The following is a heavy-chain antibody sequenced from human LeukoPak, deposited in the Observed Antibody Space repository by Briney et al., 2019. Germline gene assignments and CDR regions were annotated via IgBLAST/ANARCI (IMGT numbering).Heavy chain of an antibody. Sequence: PSGSLRLSCAASGFTFSSYSMNWLRQAQGQGLEWVSTISSSSSYIYYADSVKGRLTISRDNAKNSLYLQMNSLRAEDTAVYYCANILGPGAANVFDIWGQGTMVTVSS. D-gene: IGHD6-25*01. CDR2: ISSSSSYI. CDR1: GFTFSSYS. CDR3: ANILGPGAANVFDI. V-gene: IGHV3-21*01. J-gene: IGHJ3*02.